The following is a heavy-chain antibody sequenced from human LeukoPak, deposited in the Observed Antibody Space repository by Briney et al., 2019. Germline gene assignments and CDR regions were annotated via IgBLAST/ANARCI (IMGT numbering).Heavy chain of an antibody. Sequence: GGSLRLSCAASGFTFSSYSMNWVRQAPGKGLEWVSSISSSSSYIYYAGSVKGRFTISRDNAKNSLYLQMNSLRAEGTAVYYCARDIAYCGGDCYSGYFQHWGQGTLVTVSS. CDR3: ARDIAYCGGDCYSGYFQH. CDR1: GFTFSSYS. D-gene: IGHD2-21*01. V-gene: IGHV3-21*01. J-gene: IGHJ1*01. CDR2: ISSSSSYI.